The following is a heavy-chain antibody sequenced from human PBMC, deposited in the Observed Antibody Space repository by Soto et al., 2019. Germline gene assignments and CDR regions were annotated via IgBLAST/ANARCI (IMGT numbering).Heavy chain of an antibody. J-gene: IGHJ4*02. CDR2: IYPGDSHT. CDR1: GYSFTSYW. D-gene: IGHD2-2*02. CDR3: ARQGYCSTTACYTVDY. V-gene: IGHV5-51*01. Sequence: GESLKISCKGSGYSFTSYWIGWVCQMPGKGLEWMGIIYPGDSHTKYSPSFQGQVTISADKSISTAYLQWSGLKASDTAIYYCARQGYCSTTACYTVDYWGQGTLVTVS.